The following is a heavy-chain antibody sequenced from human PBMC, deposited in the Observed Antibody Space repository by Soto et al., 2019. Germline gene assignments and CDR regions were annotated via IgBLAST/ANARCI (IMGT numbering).Heavy chain of an antibody. CDR1: GGSISSGGYS. D-gene: IGHD6-19*01. CDR3: ARESSGWSGNCQGMDV. Sequence: SETLSLTCAVSGGSISSGGYSWSWIRQPPGKGLEWIGYIYHSGSTYYNPSLKSRVTISVDRSKNQFSLKLSSVTAADTAVYYCARESSGWSGNCQGMDVWGQGTTVTVSS. J-gene: IGHJ6*02. V-gene: IGHV4-30-2*01. CDR2: IYHSGST.